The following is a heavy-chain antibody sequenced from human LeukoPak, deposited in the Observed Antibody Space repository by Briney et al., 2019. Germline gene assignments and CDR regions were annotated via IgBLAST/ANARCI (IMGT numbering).Heavy chain of an antibody. V-gene: IGHV3-15*01. CDR3: TTGADCYDSSGYYTYSLLAFDY. CDR1: GFTFSNAW. J-gene: IGHJ4*02. D-gene: IGHD3-22*01. Sequence: GGSLRLSCAASGFTFSNAWMSWVRQAPGKGLEWVGRIKSKTDGGTTDYAAPVKGRFTISRDDSKNTLYLQMNSLKTEDTAVYYCTTGADCYDSSGYYTYSLLAFDYWGQGTLVTVSS. CDR2: IKSKTDGGTT.